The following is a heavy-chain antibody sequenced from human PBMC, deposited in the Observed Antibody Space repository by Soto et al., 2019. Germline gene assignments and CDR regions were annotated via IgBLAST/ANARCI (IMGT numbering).Heavy chain of an antibody. Sequence: LRLSCGASGFTFSSYWMIWVRQAPGKGLEWVANIKQDGSKENYVDSVKGRFTISRDNAKNSLYLQMNSLRAEDTAVYFCVRDGDFSNDTNPYDLFDHWGQGTPVPASS. J-gene: IGHJ5*02. CDR2: IKQDGSKE. CDR1: GFTFSSYW. V-gene: IGHV3-7*04. D-gene: IGHD3-22*01. CDR3: VRDGDFSNDTNPYDLFDH.